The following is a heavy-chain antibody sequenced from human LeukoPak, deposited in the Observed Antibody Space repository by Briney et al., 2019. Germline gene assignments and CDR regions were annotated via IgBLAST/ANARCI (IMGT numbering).Heavy chain of an antibody. CDR1: GFTFSSYG. D-gene: IGHD2-15*01. Sequence: WGYLRLSCAASGFTFSSYGMHWVRQAPGKGLQWVAVIWYDGSNKYYADSVKGRFTIPRDNSKNTLYLQMNSLRAEDTAIYYCARRYSNAFDIWGQGTMVTVSS. CDR3: ARRYSNAFDI. CDR2: IWYDGSNK. V-gene: IGHV3-33*01. J-gene: IGHJ3*02.